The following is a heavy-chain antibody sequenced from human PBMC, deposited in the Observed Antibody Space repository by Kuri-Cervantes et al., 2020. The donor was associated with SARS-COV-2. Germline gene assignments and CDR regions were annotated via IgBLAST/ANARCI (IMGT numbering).Heavy chain of an antibody. Sequence: LSLTCAASGFTFSSYAMHWVRQAPGKGLEWVAVISYDGSNKYYADSVKGRFTISRDNSKNTLYLQMNSLRAEDTAVYYCAKSFLTAGSLSYWGQGTLVTVSS. V-gene: IGHV3-30-3*02. CDR1: GFTFSSYA. J-gene: IGHJ4*02. D-gene: IGHD6-13*01. CDR3: AKSFLTAGSLSY. CDR2: ISYDGSNK.